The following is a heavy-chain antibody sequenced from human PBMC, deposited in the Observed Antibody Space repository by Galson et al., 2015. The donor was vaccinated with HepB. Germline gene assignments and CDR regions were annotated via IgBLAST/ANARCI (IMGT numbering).Heavy chain of an antibody. CDR3: AKDPISNWNQTFDY. D-gene: IGHD1-1*01. CDR2: ISGSGGST. V-gene: IGHV3-23*01. J-gene: IGHJ4*02. CDR1: GFTFSSYD. Sequence: SLRLSCAASGFTFSSYDMSWVRQAPGKGLEWVSAISGSGGSTYYADSVKGRFTISRDNSKNTLYLQMNSLRAEDTAVYYCAKDPISNWNQTFDYWGQGTLVTVSS.